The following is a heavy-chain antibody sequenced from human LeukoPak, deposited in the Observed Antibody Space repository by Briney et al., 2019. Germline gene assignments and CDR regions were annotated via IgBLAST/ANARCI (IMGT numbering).Heavy chain of an antibody. CDR2: INPSGGST. CDR3: ARARRFVSSILRAQIEFDY. CDR1: GYTFTSYY. V-gene: IGHV1-46*01. D-gene: IGHD6-6*01. J-gene: IGHJ4*02. Sequence: ASVKVSCKASGYTFTSYYMHWVRQAPGQGLEWMGIINPSGGSTSYAQKFQGRVTMTRDTSTSTVYMELSSLRSEDTAVYYCARARRFVSSILRAQIEFDYWGQGTLVTVSS.